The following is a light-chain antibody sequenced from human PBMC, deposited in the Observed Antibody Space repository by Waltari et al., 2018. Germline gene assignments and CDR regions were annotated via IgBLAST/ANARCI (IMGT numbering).Light chain of an antibody. Sequence: DIQVTQSPSSVSASVGDTVTITCRASQNIGIFLGWYQQKPGTAPKLLIFGASTLHSGVPSRFTGSGSGTDSALTISSLQPEDFATYYCQQSHTFPRTFGQGTKVDI. V-gene: IGKV1-12*01. CDR1: QNIGIF. CDR2: GAS. CDR3: QQSHTFPRT. J-gene: IGKJ1*01.